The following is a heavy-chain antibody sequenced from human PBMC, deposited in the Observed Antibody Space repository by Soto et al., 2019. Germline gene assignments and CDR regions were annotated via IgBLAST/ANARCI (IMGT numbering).Heavy chain of an antibody. CDR3: AHRVLRTVFGLVTTTAIFFDS. D-gene: IGHD3-3*01. J-gene: IGHJ4*02. CDR2: IYWDDDK. V-gene: IGHV2-5*02. CDR1: GFSLTTSGVG. Sequence: QITLNESGPTVVRPTETLTLTCRFSGFSLTTSGVGVGWIRQSPGKAPEWLALIYWDDDKRYSASLKSRLTITKDTSKNQVVLTVSVLDPTDTATYYCAHRVLRTVFGLVTTTAIFFDSWGQGTPVAVSS.